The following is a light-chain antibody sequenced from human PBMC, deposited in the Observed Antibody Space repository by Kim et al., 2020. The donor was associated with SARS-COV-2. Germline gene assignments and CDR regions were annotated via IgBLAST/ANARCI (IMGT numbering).Light chain of an antibody. Sequence: SASVGDRVTITCRASQSISSWLAWYQQKPGKAPKVLIYKASSLESGVPSRFSGSGSGTEFTLTISSLQPDDFATYYCKQFNSYPYTFGQGTKLEI. V-gene: IGKV1-5*03. CDR3: KQFNSYPYT. CDR1: QSISSW. J-gene: IGKJ2*01. CDR2: KAS.